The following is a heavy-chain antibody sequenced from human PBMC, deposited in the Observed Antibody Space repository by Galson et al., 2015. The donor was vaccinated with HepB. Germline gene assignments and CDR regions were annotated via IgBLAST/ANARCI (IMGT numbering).Heavy chain of an antibody. J-gene: IGHJ2*01. Sequence: ETLSLTCTVSGGSISSYYWSWIRQPPGKGLEWIGYIYYSGSANYNPSLKSRVTISVDTSKNQFSLKLSSVTAADTAVYYCARGTNGDWYFDLWGRGTLVTVSS. D-gene: IGHD1-1*01. CDR3: ARGTNGDWYFDL. CDR2: IYYSGSA. V-gene: IGHV4-59*01. CDR1: GGSISSYY.